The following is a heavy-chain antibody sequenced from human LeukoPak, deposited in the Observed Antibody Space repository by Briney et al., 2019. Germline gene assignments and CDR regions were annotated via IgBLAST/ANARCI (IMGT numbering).Heavy chain of an antibody. CDR2: IYHSGST. D-gene: IGHD6-13*01. Sequence: SETLSLTCTVSGGSISSGGYYWSWIRQPPGKGLEWVGYIYHSGSTYYNPSLKSRVTTSVDRSKNQFSLKLSSVTAADTAVYYCARERDSSWYVHDAFDIWGQGTMVTVSS. CDR3: ARERDSSWYVHDAFDI. CDR1: GGSISSGGYY. J-gene: IGHJ3*02. V-gene: IGHV4-30-2*01.